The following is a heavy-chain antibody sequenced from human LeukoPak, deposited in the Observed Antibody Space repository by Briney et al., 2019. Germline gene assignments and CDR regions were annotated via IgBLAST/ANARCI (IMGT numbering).Heavy chain of an antibody. CDR3: ATERERRITD. CDR1: GFSISLGYY. Sequence: PSETLSLTCDVSGFSISLGYYWVWIRQPAGQGLEWIGSIHPSGTTFYSSSLNSRITMTIDAPKNQFSLRLSLVTAVDTAVYFCATERERRITDWGQGTLVTVSS. V-gene: IGHV4-38-2*02. D-gene: IGHD1-1*01. J-gene: IGHJ4*02. CDR2: IHPSGTT.